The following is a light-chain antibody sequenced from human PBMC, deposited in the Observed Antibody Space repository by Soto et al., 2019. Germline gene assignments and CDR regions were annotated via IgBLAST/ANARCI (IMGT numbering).Light chain of an antibody. Sequence: DLQMTQSPSSLSASVGDRVTITCRASQGISNSLAWYHQKPEKVPKLLLSDAPTLQSGVPSRFSGSGSGTDFTLTITSLQPEDVAAFYCPKYSSVITFGQGTRLE. CDR1: QGISNS. CDR3: PKYSSVIT. CDR2: DAP. V-gene: IGKV1-27*01. J-gene: IGKJ5*01.